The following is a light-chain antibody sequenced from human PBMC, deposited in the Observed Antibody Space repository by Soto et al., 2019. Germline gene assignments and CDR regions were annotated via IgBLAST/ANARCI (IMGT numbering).Light chain of an antibody. V-gene: IGKV3-20*01. Sequence: EIVLTQAPGTLSLSPWERATLSCRASQSLSSNYLAWYQQKPGQAPRLLIYGASSRVTGIPDRFSGSGSGTDFTLTISRLEPEDFAVYYCQRYGGSPGTFGQGTKVEIK. CDR3: QRYGGSPGT. CDR2: GAS. CDR1: QSLSSNY. J-gene: IGKJ1*01.